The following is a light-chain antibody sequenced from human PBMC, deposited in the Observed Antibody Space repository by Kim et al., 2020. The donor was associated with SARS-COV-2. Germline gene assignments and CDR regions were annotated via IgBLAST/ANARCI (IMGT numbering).Light chain of an antibody. CDR3: QQYDTSKT. CDR1: QTIYNSY. CDR2: DSS. V-gene: IGKV3-20*01. Sequence: FLPGKRVPLSCRASQTIYNSYLAWYQQKPAQAPRLLIYDSSTRATGIPDRFSGSGSGTDFTLTISRLEPEDVAVYYCQQYDTSKTFGQGTKVDIK. J-gene: IGKJ1*01.